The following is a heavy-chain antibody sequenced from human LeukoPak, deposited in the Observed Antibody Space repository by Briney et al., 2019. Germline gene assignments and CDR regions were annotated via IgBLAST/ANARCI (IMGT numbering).Heavy chain of an antibody. J-gene: IGHJ4*02. CDR1: GGSLSGYY. D-gene: IGHD3-3*01. V-gene: IGHV4-34*01. Sequence: PSETLSLTCAVSGGSLSGYYWTWIRQPPGKGLEWIGEINHSGSTNYNPSLKSRVTISVDTSKNQFSLKLSSVTAADTAVYYCARGRDFWSGYYTGLVYWGQGTLVTVSS. CDR2: INHSGST. CDR3: ARGRDFWSGYYTGLVY.